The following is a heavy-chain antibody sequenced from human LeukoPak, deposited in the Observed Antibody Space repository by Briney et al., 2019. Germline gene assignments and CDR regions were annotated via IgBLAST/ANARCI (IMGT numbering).Heavy chain of an antibody. CDR3: AKDHRRNYDSSGYYPLDAFDI. J-gene: IGHJ3*02. V-gene: IGHV3-23*01. D-gene: IGHD3-22*01. CDR2: ISRSGEST. Sequence: PGGSLRLSCAASGFTFSGFAMSWIRQAPGKGLEWVSSISRSGESTFYADSVRGRFTISRDNSKNTVSLQMESLRAEDTALYYCAKDHRRNYDSSGYYPLDAFDIWGQGTMVTVSS. CDR1: GFTFSGFA.